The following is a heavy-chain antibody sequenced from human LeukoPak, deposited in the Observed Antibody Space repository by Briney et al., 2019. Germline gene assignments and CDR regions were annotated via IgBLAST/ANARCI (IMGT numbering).Heavy chain of an antibody. CDR3: ARDTSYYDSRGQYDSIDI. V-gene: IGHV3-7*01. CDR1: GFTVSSNY. CDR2: IKGDGSET. Sequence: PGGSLRLSCAVSGFTVSSNYMSWVRQAPGKGLEWVANIKGDGSETHYVDSVEGRFTISRDNAKDSLYLQMNRLRAEDTAKYYCARDTSYYDSRGQYDSIDIWGQGTMVTVSS. D-gene: IGHD3-22*01. J-gene: IGHJ3*02.